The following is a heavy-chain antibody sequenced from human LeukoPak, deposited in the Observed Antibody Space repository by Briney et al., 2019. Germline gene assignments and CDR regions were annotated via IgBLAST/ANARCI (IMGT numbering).Heavy chain of an antibody. CDR1: GGSISSYY. CDR3: ARDGRAGSYYYYMDV. Sequence: SETLSLTCTVSGGSISSYYWSWIRQLPGKGLEWIGYIYYSGSTNYNPSLKSRVTISVDTSKNQFSLKLSSVTAADTAVYYCARDGRAGSYYYYMDVWGKGTTVTVSS. V-gene: IGHV4-59*01. J-gene: IGHJ6*03. D-gene: IGHD6-13*01. CDR2: IYYSGST.